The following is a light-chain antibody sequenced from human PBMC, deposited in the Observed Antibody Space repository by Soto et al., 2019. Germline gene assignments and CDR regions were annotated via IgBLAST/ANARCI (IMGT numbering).Light chain of an antibody. Sequence: DIVMTQSPLSLPVTPGEPASISCRSSQSLLHSNGYNYLDWYLQKPGQSPQLLIYLGSNRATGIPDRFSGSGSGADFTLTISTLEPEDFAVYYCQQYTYSPPHTFGQGTKVDIK. V-gene: IGKV2-28*01. CDR2: LGS. CDR1: QSLLHSNGYNY. J-gene: IGKJ2*01. CDR3: QQYTYSPPHT.